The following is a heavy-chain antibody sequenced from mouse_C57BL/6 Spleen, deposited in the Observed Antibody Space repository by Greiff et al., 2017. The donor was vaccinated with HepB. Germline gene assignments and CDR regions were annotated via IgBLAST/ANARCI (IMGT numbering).Heavy chain of an antibody. CDR2: IDPSDSYT. Sequence: QVQLQQPGAELVKPGASVKLSCKASGYTFTSYWMQWVKQRPGQGLEWIGEIDPSDSYTNYNQKFKGKATLTVDTSSSTAYMQISSLTSEDSAVYYCARRAVVAPYAMDYWGQGTSVTVSS. CDR3: ARRAVVAPYAMDY. J-gene: IGHJ4*01. V-gene: IGHV1-50*01. D-gene: IGHD1-1*01. CDR1: GYTFTSYW.